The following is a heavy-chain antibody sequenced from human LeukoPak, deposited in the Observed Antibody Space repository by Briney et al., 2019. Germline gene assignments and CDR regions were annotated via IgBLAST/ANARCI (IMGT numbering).Heavy chain of an antibody. CDR1: GYTFTGYY. CDR3: ASWDAPGFDY. V-gene: IGHV1-2*02. J-gene: IGHJ4*02. Sequence: ASVKVSCKASGYTFTGYYMHWVGQAPGQGLEWMGWINPKNGGRSYAQKFQARVTMTTDTSTNTAYMGLSSLRFDDTAVYYCASWDAPGFDYWGQGTLVTVSS. D-gene: IGHD1-26*01. CDR2: INPKNGGR.